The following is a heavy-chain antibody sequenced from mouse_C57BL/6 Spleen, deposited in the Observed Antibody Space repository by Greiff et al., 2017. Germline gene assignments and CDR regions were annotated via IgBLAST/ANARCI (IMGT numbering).Heavy chain of an antibody. D-gene: IGHD1-1*01. J-gene: IGHJ4*01. Sequence: QVQLQQSGAELMKPGASVKLSCKATGYTFTGYWIEWVKQRPGHGLEWIGEILPGSGSTNYNEKFKGKATFTADTSSNTAYMQLSSLTTEDSAIYYCAREGADYYGSRGDYAMDYWGQGTSVTVSS. CDR3: AREGADYYGSRGDYAMDY. CDR1: GYTFTGYW. V-gene: IGHV1-9*01. CDR2: ILPGSGST.